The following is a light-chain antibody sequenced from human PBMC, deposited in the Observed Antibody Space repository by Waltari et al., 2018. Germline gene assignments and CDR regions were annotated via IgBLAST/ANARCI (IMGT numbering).Light chain of an antibody. CDR3: SSYTSSSTLGV. CDR1: SLDVGGYNY. V-gene: IGLV2-14*01. CDR2: EVS. Sequence: QSALTQPASVSGSPGQSITISCTGTSLDVGGYNYASWYQQHPGKAPKLMIYEVSNRPSGVSNRFSGSKSGNTASLTISGLQAEDEADYYCSSYTSSSTLGVFGGGTKLTVL. J-gene: IGLJ2*01.